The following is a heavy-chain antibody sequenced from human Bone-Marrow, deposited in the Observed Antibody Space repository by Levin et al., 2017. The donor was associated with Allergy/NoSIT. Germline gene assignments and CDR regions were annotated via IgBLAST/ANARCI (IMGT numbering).Heavy chain of an antibody. Sequence: PSQTLSLTCAISGDSVSTSSVAWNWIRQSPSRGLEWLGRTYYRSKWSNDYAVSVKSRITINPDTSRNQFSLQLSSVTPEDTAVYYCVRGAKSGFDYWGQGTLVTVSS. J-gene: IGHJ4*02. CDR2: TYYRSKWSN. V-gene: IGHV6-1*01. CDR3: VRGAKSGFDY. D-gene: IGHD1-26*01. CDR1: GDSVSTSSVA.